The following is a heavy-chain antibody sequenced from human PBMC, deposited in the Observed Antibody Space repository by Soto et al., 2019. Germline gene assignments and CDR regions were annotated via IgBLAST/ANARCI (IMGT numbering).Heavy chain of an antibody. CDR3: AREGNLGRWLQPLDF. Sequence: QVQLQVSAPGLVKPSETLSLTCTVSGDSISAYSWSCVRQPPGKGLEWLGNIHYNGNTKYNPSLMSRVSMSVDTSKTQFSLRLISVTAADTAKYFCAREGNLGRWLQPLDFWGQGTLVTVSS. D-gene: IGHD5-12*01. V-gene: IGHV4-59*01. CDR1: GDSISAYS. J-gene: IGHJ4*02. CDR2: IHYNGNT.